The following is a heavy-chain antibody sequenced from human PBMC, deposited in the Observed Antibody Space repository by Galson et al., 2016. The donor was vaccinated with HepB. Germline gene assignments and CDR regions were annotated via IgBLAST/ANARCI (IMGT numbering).Heavy chain of an antibody. CDR3: ARDRASDYGDYGVAFDI. V-gene: IGHV1-69*10. CDR1: GGTFSSYA. CDR2: IIPRFGIA. J-gene: IGHJ3*02. Sequence: SVKVSCKASGGTFSSYAITWVRQAPGQGLEWLGGIIPRFGIADFAQNSQGRVTITADKSTSTSYMELSSLRYEDTAVYYCARDRASDYGDYGVAFDIWGQGTMVTVS. D-gene: IGHD4-17*01.